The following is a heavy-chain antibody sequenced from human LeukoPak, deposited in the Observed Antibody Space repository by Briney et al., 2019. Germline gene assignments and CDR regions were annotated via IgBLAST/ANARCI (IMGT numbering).Heavy chain of an antibody. V-gene: IGHV3-23*01. CDR3: AKDRRQLANFDY. D-gene: IGHD6-13*01. CDR1: GFTFSSYG. CDR2: FGGGGGPT. J-gene: IGHJ4*02. Sequence: GGSPRLSCVASGFTFSSYGMSWVRQAPGKGLEWVSGFGGGGGPTYYADSVKGRFTISRDNSKNTLYLQMNSLRADDTAVYYCAKDRRQLANFDYWGQGTLVTVSS.